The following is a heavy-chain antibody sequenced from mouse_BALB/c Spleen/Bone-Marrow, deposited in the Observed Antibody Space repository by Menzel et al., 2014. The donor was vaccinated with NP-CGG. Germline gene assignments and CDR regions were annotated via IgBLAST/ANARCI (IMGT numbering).Heavy chain of an antibody. V-gene: IGHV1-7*01. J-gene: IGHJ3*01. CDR2: INPSTGYT. Sequence: VQLQQSGAELAKPGASVKMSCKASGYTFTSYWRHWVKQRPGQGTEWIGYINPSTGYTEYNQKFKDKATLTADKSSSTAYMQLSSLTSEDSAVYYCARLEDYSFAYWGQGTLVTVSA. CDR3: ARLEDYSFAY. CDR1: GYTFTSYW. D-gene: IGHD1-1*01.